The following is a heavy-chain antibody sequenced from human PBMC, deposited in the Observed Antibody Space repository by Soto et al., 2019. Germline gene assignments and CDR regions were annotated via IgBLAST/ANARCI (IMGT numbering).Heavy chain of an antibody. CDR1: GFTFSSYA. D-gene: IGHD3-22*01. Sequence: QVQLVESGGGVVQPGRSLRLSCAASGFTFSSYAMHWVRQAPGKGLEWVAVISYDGSNKYYADSVKGRFTISRDNSKNTLYLQMNSLRAEDTAVSYCAREAYYYDSSGYYEYWGQGTLVTVSS. J-gene: IGHJ4*02. V-gene: IGHV3-30-3*01. CDR3: AREAYYYDSSGYYEY. CDR2: ISYDGSNK.